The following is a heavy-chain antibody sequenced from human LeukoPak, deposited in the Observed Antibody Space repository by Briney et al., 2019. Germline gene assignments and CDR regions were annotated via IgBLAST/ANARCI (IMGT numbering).Heavy chain of an antibody. CDR3: SRAMDV. V-gene: IGHV3-7*01. J-gene: IGHJ6*02. CDR1: GFTFSSYW. CDR2: IKQDGSEK. Sequence: PGGSLRLSCAASGFTFSSYWKSWVRQAPGKGLEWVANIKQDGSEKYYVDSVKGRFTISRDNARNSLYLQMNSLRAEDTAVYYCSRAMDVWGQGTTVTVSS.